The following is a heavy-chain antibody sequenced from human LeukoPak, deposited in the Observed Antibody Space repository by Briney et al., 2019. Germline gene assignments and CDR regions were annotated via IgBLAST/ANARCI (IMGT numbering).Heavy chain of an antibody. CDR2: IYYSGST. CDR1: GGSISSYY. Sequence: PSETLSLTCTVSGGSISSYYWSWIRQPPGKGLEWIGYIYYSGSTNYNPSLKSRVTISVDTSKNQFSLKLSSVTAADTAVYYCAIQEGYIDYWGQGTLVTVSS. CDR3: AIQEGYIDY. V-gene: IGHV4-59*12. J-gene: IGHJ4*02.